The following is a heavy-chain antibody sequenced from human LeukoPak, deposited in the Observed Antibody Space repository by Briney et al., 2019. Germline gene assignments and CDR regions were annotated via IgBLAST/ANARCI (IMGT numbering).Heavy chain of an antibody. CDR1: GYTFTSYA. Sequence: ASVKVSCKASGYTFTSYAMNWVRQAPGQGLEWMGWINTNTGNPTYAQGFTGRFVFSLDTSVTTAYLQISSLKADDTAVYFCATEVIANFDYWGQGTLVSVSS. CDR2: INTNTGNP. J-gene: IGHJ4*02. CDR3: ATEVIANFDY. D-gene: IGHD3-10*01. V-gene: IGHV7-4-1*02.